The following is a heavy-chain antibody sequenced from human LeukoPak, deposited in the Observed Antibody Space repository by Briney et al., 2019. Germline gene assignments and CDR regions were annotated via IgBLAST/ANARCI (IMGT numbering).Heavy chain of an antibody. Sequence: ASVKVSCKASGYTFTGYYMHWVRQAPGQGLEWMGWINPNSGGTNYAQKFQGWVTMTRDTSISTAYMELSRLRSDDTAVYYCARDHDYYDSSGYYPPGGGYWGQGTLVTVSS. J-gene: IGHJ4*02. CDR2: INPNSGGT. CDR3: ARDHDYYDSSGYYPPGGGY. CDR1: GYTFTGYY. V-gene: IGHV1-2*04. D-gene: IGHD3-22*01.